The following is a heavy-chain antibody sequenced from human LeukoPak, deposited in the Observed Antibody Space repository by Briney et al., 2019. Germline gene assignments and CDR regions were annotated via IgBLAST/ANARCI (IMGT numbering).Heavy chain of an antibody. V-gene: IGHV3-7*01. CDR3: ARGIGVGTTNFDF. D-gene: IGHD1-26*01. CDR1: GFIFSDYW. Sequence: GGSLRLSCAASGFIFSDYWMNWVRQAPGKGLEWVANIKQDGSEKYYVDSVKGRFTISRDNAKNSLYLQMNSLRAEDTAVYYCARGIGVGTTNFDFWGQGTLVTVSS. CDR2: IKQDGSEK. J-gene: IGHJ4*02.